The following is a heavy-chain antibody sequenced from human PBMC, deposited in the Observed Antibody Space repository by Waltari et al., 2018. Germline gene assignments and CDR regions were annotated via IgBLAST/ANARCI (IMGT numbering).Heavy chain of an antibody. CDR2: IXYDGNXS. Sequence: QXVESGXGVXQPGASLRLSCVXSGFTFYDNAMPWLPQAPCKGLEGVAVIXYDGNXSSYRXSVKGRFTVSXYNFKKMLYQQMNSLKPXDTGVYYCXRXYAXVQGVIIAIWYXWGQGTLVTVSS. CDR1: GFTFYDNA. J-gene: IGHJ4*02. D-gene: IGHD3-10*01. CDR3: XRXYAXVQGVIIAIWYX. V-gene: IGHV3-30*01.